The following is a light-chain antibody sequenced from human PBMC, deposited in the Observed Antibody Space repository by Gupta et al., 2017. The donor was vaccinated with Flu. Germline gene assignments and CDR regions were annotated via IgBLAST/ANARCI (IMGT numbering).Light chain of an antibody. CDR3: HQHATSPLT. J-gene: IGKJ4*01. V-gene: IGKV3-20*01. Sequence: ERATLSCRASQNVGNNYLTWYQKKPGQAPRVVIYKTFNRATGIPDRFSGSGSGTDFTLTISRLEPEDLAVYYCHQHATSPLTFGGGTKVEIK. CDR2: KTF. CDR1: QNVGNNY.